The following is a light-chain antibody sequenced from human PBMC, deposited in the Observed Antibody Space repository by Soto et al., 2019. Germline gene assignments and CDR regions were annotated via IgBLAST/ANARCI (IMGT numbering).Light chain of an antibody. V-gene: IGLV1-44*01. CDR2: DTS. J-gene: IGLJ2*01. Sequence: LTQPPSASGTPGQRVTVSCSGTYSNIGINDVHWYRQLSGTAPQILIYDTSQRATGVPDRFSGSRSGTSASLVISGLQTEDEADYHCAAWDDSLNGPAFGGGTKVTVL. CDR1: YSNIGIND. CDR3: AAWDDSLNGPA.